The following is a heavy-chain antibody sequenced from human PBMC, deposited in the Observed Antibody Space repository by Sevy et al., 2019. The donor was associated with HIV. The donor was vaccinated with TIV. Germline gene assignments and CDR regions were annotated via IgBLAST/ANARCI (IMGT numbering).Heavy chain of an antibody. J-gene: IGHJ3*02. V-gene: IGHV1-69*13. CDR1: GDTFSTYG. CDR3: AREGGVATTGDHDAFDI. Sequence: ASVNVSCKASGDTFSTYGLSWVRQAPGQGLEWMGGIIPIFGTPNYAQKFQGRVTITADESASTAYMELSSLRSEDTALYYCAREGGVATTGDHDAFDIWGHGTLVTVSS. CDR2: IIPIFGTP. D-gene: IGHD7-27*01.